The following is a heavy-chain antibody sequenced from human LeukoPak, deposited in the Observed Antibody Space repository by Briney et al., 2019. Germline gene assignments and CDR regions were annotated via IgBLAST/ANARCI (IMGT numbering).Heavy chain of an antibody. V-gene: IGHV1-69*06. D-gene: IGHD3-22*01. CDR3: VRDYETSGPQKTTFNF. J-gene: IGHJ4*02. CDR2: TIPIFDTA. Sequence: SVKVSCKAPRGTFSRYAVSWVRQAPGRGLEWMGRTIPIFDTADYPQRFQDRVTFSADKSTGTAFMELTSLRAGDTATYYYVRDYETSGPQKTTFNFWGRGTLVTVSS. CDR1: RGTFSRYA.